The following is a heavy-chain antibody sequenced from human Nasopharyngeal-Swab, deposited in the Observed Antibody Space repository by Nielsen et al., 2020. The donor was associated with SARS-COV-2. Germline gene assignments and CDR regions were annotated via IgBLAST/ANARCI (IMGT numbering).Heavy chain of an antibody. CDR1: GFTFSSYW. CDR3: ARGLWFGESDWYFDL. J-gene: IGHJ2*01. V-gene: IGHV3-7*04. Sequence: GESLKISCAASGFTFSSYWMSWVRQAPGKGREWVANIKQDGSEKYYVDSVKGRFTISRDNAKNSLYLQMNSLRAEDTAVYYCARGLWFGESDWYFDLWGRGTLVTVSS. CDR2: IKQDGSEK. D-gene: IGHD3-10*01.